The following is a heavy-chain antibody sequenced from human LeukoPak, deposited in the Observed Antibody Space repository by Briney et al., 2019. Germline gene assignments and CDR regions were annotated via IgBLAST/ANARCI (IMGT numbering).Heavy chain of an antibody. J-gene: IGHJ4*02. CDR2: ISGSGGST. CDR1: GFTFSGYA. V-gene: IGHV3-23*01. CDR3: AREPTYYDYVWGSYRYTGYFDY. Sequence: GGSLRLSCAASGFTFSGYAMSWVRQAPGKGLEWVSAISGSGGSTYYADSVKGRFTISRDNSKNTLSLQMNSLRAEDTAVYYCAREPTYYDYVWGSYRYTGYFDYWGQGTLVTVSS. D-gene: IGHD3-16*02.